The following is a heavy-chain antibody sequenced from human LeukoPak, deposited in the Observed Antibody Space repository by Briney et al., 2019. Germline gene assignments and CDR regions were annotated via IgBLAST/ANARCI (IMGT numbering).Heavy chain of an antibody. J-gene: IGHJ1*01. CDR3: ARANSGSHSYFQH. D-gene: IGHD1-26*01. CDR1: GFTFSRYG. V-gene: IGHV3-53*01. CDR2: IYSAGST. Sequence: PGGSLRLSCAASGFTFSRYGMHWVRQAPGKGLEWVSIIYSAGSTYYADSVKGRFTISRDNSKNTLYLQMDSLRAEDTAVYYCARANSGSHSYFQHWGQGTLVTVSS.